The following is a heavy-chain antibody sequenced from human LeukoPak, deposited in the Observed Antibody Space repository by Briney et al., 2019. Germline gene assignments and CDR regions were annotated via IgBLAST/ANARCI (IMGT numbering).Heavy chain of an antibody. D-gene: IGHD3-10*02. Sequence: GGSLRLSCAASESIVSSNYMSWVRQAPGKGLEWVSYISSSGSTIYYADSVKGRFTISRDNAKNSLYLQMNSLRAEDTAVYYCAELGITMIGGVWGKGTTVTISS. CDR3: AELGITMIGGV. V-gene: IGHV3-11*04. J-gene: IGHJ6*04. CDR2: ISSSGSTI. CDR1: ESIVSSNY.